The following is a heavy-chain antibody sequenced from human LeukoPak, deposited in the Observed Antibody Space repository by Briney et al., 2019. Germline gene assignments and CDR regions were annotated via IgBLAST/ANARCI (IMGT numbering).Heavy chain of an antibody. Sequence: PSETLSLTCAVYGGSFSGYYWSWIRQPPGKGLEWIGEINHSGSTNYNPSLKSRVTISVDTSKNQFSLKLSSVTAADTAVYYCARGSSVGATEPDYWGQGTLVTVSS. CDR2: INHSGST. D-gene: IGHD1-26*01. V-gene: IGHV4-34*01. J-gene: IGHJ4*02. CDR1: GGSFSGYY. CDR3: ARGSSVGATEPDY.